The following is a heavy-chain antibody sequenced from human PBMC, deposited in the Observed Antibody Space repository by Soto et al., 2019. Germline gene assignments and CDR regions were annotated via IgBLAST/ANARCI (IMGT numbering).Heavy chain of an antibody. D-gene: IGHD6-6*01. Sequence: PSETLSLTCTVSGGSISSSSYYWGWIRQPPGKGLEWIGSIYYSGSTYYNPSLKSRVTISVDTSKNQFSLKLSSVTAADTAVYYCARPSSIAARPGTQGRVGEWWFDPWGQGTLVTVSS. CDR3: ARPSSIAARPGTQGRVGEWWFDP. CDR1: GGSISSSSYY. CDR2: IYYSGST. J-gene: IGHJ5*02. V-gene: IGHV4-39*01.